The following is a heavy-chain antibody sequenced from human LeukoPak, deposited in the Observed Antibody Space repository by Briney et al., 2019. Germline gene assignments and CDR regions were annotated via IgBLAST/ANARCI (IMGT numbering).Heavy chain of an antibody. D-gene: IGHD2-15*01. CDR2: IWYDGSNK. CDR3: AKSSDFVLGSPDY. V-gene: IGHV3-33*06. J-gene: IGHJ4*02. CDR1: GFTFSSYG. Sequence: GRSMRLSSAASGFTFSSYGMHWDRQAPGKGLEWVAVIWYDGSNKYYADSVKGRFTISRDNSKNTLYLQMNSLRAEDTAVYYCAKSSDFVLGSPDYWGQGTLVTVSS.